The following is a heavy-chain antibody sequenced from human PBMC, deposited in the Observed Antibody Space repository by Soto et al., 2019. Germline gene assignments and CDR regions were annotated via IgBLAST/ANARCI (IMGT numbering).Heavy chain of an antibody. CDR3: ATPPGGGGY. V-gene: IGHV3-53*01. D-gene: IGHD3-10*01. CDR1: GFTVSNNY. CDR2: IYSGGYT. J-gene: IGHJ4*02. Sequence: EVQLVESGGGLIQPGGSLRLSCAVSGFTVSNNYMSWVRQAPGKGLEGVSVIYSGGYTAYGDSVKGRFTISRDNSKNTPILQKNSPRADDEGFFSGATPPGGGGYWGQGTLVTVSS.